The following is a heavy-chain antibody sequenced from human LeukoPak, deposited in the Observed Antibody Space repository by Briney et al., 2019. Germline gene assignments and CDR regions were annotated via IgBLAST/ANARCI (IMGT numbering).Heavy chain of an antibody. V-gene: IGHV1-2*02. CDR2: INPKSGGT. D-gene: IGHD2-15*01. Sequence: EASVKVSCKASGYTFTDYYIHWVRQAPGQGLEWMGWINPKSGGTNLAQKFQGRVTMTRDTSISTAYVELSRLTSDDTAFYYCARYCFGGSCYSLTSFDYWGQGTLVTVSS. CDR1: GYTFTDYY. CDR3: ARYCFGGSCYSLTSFDY. J-gene: IGHJ4*02.